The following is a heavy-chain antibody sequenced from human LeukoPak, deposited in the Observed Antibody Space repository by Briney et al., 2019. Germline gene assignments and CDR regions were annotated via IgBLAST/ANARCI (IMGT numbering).Heavy chain of an antibody. V-gene: IGHV3-11*06. J-gene: IGHJ4*02. D-gene: IGHD2-15*01. Sequence: PGGSLRLSCAASGVTFSDYYMSWIRQAPGKGLEWVSYISSSSSYTNYADSVKGRFTISRDNAKNSLYLQMNSLRAEDTAVYYCARGALVVAATYPDYWGQGTLVTVSS. CDR1: GVTFSDYY. CDR3: ARGALVVAATYPDY. CDR2: ISSSSSYT.